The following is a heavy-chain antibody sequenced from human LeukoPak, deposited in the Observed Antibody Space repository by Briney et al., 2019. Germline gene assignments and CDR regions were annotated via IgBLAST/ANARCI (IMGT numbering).Heavy chain of an antibody. V-gene: IGHV4-30-4*01. D-gene: IGHD7-27*01. CDR2: ISYSGST. CDR3: VRSGETGDTFDY. Sequence: SETLSLTCTVSGGSISSGDYNWSWIRQPPGKGLEWIGYISYSGSTYYNPSLKSRVTMSVDASKNQFSLKLSSVTAADTAVYYCVRSGETGDTFDYWGQGTLVTVSS. J-gene: IGHJ4*02. CDR1: GGSISSGDYN.